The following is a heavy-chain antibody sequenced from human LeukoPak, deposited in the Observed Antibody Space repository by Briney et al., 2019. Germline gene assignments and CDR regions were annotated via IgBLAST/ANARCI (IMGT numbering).Heavy chain of an antibody. CDR2: IYYSGST. Sequence: SETLSLTCTVSGGSISSSSYYWGWIRQPPGKGLEWIGSIYYSGSTYYNPSLKSRVTISVDTSKNQFSLKLSSVTAADTAVYYCARDQLRWESGYHYYYYGMDVWGQGTTVTVSS. CDR3: ARDQLRWESGYHYYYYGMDV. J-gene: IGHJ6*02. CDR1: GGSISSSSYY. D-gene: IGHD3-3*01. V-gene: IGHV4-39*07.